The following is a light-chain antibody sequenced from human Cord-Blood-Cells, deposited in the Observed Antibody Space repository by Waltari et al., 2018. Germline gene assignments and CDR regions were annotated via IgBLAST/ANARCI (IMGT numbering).Light chain of an antibody. CDR2: DVS. CDR3: CSYAGSYTWV. CDR1: SSDVGGYNY. Sequence: QSALTQPRSVSGSPGQSVTISCTGTSSDVGGYNYVSWYQKHPAKAPKPMIYDVSKRPSGVPDRFSGSKSGNTASLTISGLQAEDEADYYCCSYAGSYTWVFGGGTKLTVL. V-gene: IGLV2-11*01. J-gene: IGLJ3*02.